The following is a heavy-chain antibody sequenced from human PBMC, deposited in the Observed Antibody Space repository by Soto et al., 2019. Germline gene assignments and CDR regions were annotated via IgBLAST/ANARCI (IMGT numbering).Heavy chain of an antibody. CDR2: INHSGST. V-gene: IGHV4-34*01. Sequence: SETLSVTCAVYGGSFIGYYWSWIRQPPGKGLEWIGEINHSGSTNYNPSLKSRVTISVDTSKNQFSLKLSSVTAADTAVYYCARGPLRYSYGYYYYGMDVWGQGTTVTVSS. CDR3: ARGPLRYSYGYYYYGMDV. D-gene: IGHD5-18*01. J-gene: IGHJ6*02. CDR1: GGSFIGYY.